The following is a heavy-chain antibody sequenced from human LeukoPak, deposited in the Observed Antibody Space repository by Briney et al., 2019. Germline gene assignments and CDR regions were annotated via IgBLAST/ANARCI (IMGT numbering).Heavy chain of an antibody. V-gene: IGHV1-69*05. D-gene: IGHD2-2*01. CDR2: IIPIFGTA. Sequence: ASVKVSCKASGGTFSSYAISWVRQAPGQGLEWMGGIIPIFGTANYAQKFQGRVTITTDESTSTAYMELSSLRSEDTAVYYCARGPVVVPAAPYYYYIDVWGKGTTVTVSS. CDR1: GGTFSSYA. CDR3: ARGPVVVPAAPYYYYIDV. J-gene: IGHJ6*03.